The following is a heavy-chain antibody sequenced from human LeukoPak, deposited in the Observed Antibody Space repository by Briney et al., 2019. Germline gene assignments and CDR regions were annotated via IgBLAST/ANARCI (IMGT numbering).Heavy chain of an antibody. J-gene: IGHJ3*02. D-gene: IGHD4-17*01. V-gene: IGHV3-48*03. CDR1: GFTFSSYE. CDR3: ARVDGDNGAFDI. CDR2: ISSSGSTI. Sequence: GGSLRLSCAASGFTFSSYEMNWVRQAPGKGLEWVSYISSSGSTIYYADSVKGRFTISRDNAKNSLYLQMNILRAEDTAVYYCARVDGDNGAFDIWGQGTMVNVSS.